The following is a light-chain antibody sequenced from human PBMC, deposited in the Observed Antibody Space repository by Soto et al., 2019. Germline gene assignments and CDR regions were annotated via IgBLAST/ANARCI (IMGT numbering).Light chain of an antibody. J-gene: IGKJ4*01. V-gene: IGKV3-15*01. CDR2: GAS. CDR1: QSVSSN. CDR3: QQYNDWPPT. Sequence: IVMTQSPATLSVSPGERATLSCRASQSVSSNLAWYQQKPGQAPRLLIYGASARATDIPARFSGGGSGTEFTLTISSLQSEDFAVYYCQQYNDWPPTFGGGTKVDI.